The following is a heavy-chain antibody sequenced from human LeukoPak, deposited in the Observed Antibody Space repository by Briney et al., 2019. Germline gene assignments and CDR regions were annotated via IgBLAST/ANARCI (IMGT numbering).Heavy chain of an antibody. CDR3: ARSYHDTSGYYYGLYF. V-gene: IGHV4-34*01. J-gene: IGHJ4*02. Sequence: SETLSLTCAVYGGSFSGYYWSWIRQPPGKGLEWIGEINHSGSTNYNPSLRSRVTISVDTSKNQFSLKLSSVTPADTAVYYCARSYHDTSGYYYGLYFWGQGTLVTVSS. CDR2: INHSGST. CDR1: GGSFSGYY. D-gene: IGHD3-22*01.